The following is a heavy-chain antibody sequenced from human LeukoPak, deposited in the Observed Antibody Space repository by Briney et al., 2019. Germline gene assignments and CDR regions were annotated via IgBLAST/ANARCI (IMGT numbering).Heavy chain of an antibody. J-gene: IGHJ6*02. CDR3: ARELAVAGDGDV. Sequence: GASVKVSCKASGYTFTSYDINWVRQAPGQGLEWMGWMNPNSGNTGYAQKFQGRVTMTRNTSISTAYMELSSLRSEDTAVYYCARELAVAGDGDVWGQGTTVTVSS. CDR2: MNPNSGNT. V-gene: IGHV1-8*01. D-gene: IGHD6-19*01. CDR1: GYTFTSYD.